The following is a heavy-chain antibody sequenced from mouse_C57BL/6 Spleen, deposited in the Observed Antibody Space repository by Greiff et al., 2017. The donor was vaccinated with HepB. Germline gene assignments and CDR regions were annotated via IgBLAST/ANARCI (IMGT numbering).Heavy chain of an antibody. CDR1: GFTFTDYY. CDR3: ARGGYYYAMDY. CDR2: IRNKANGYTT. V-gene: IGHV7-3*01. Sequence: EVKLVESGGGLVQPGGSLSLSCAASGFTFTDYYMSWVRQPPGKALEWLGFIRNKANGYTTEYSASVKGRFTISRDNSQSILYLQMNALRAEDSATYYCARGGYYYAMDYWGQGTSVTVSS. J-gene: IGHJ4*01.